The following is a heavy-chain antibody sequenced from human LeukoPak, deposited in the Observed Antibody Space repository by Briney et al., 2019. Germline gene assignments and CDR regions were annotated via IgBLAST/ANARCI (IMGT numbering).Heavy chain of an antibody. CDR2: IYYSGST. CDR1: GYSISSGYY. CDR3: ARAGRLRLGELSP. Sequence: SETLSLTCTVSGYSISSGYYWSWIRQPSGKGLEWFGYIYYSGSTNYNPSLKSRVTISVDTSKNQFSLKLSSVTAADTAVYYCARAGRLRLGELSPWGQGTLVTVSS. V-gene: IGHV4-61*01. J-gene: IGHJ5*02. D-gene: IGHD3-16*02.